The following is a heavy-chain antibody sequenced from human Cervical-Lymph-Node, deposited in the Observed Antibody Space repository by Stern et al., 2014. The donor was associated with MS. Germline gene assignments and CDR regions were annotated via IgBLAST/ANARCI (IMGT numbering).Heavy chain of an antibody. CDR2: IYYGGST. V-gene: IGHV4-31*03. D-gene: IGHD1-1*01. CDR3: AGTGGYYYYGMDV. Sequence: QLQLQESGPGLVKPSQTLSLTCTVSGGSISSGGYYWSWIRQHPGKGLEWIGDIYYGGSTYYNPSLKSRVTISVDTSKNQFSLKLSSVTAADTAVYYCAGTGGYYYYGMDVWGQGTTVTVSS. J-gene: IGHJ6*02. CDR1: GGSISSGGYY.